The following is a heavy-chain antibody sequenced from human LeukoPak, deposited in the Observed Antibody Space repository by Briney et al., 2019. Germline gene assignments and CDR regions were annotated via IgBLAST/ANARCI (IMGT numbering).Heavy chain of an antibody. Sequence: PGGSLRLSCAASGFTFSSYAMSWIRQPPGKGLEWIGEINHSGSTNYNPSLKSRVTISVDTSKNQFSLKLSSVTAADTAVYYCARATDRPALVYFDYWGQGTLVTVSS. V-gene: IGHV4-34*01. D-gene: IGHD6-13*01. CDR2: INHSGST. CDR1: GFTFSSYA. J-gene: IGHJ4*02. CDR3: ARATDRPALVYFDY.